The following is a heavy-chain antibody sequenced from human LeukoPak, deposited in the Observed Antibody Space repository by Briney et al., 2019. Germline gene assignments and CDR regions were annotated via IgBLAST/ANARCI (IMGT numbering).Heavy chain of an antibody. J-gene: IGHJ4*02. Sequence: GGSLRLSGAASGFTFSSYAMHWVRQAPGKGLGYVSAISSNGGSTYYANSVKGRFTISRDNSKNTLYLQMGSLRAEDMAVYYCARDVGPFDYWGQGTLVTVSS. CDR1: GFTFSSYA. D-gene: IGHD1-26*01. V-gene: IGHV3-64*01. CDR2: ISSNGGST. CDR3: ARDVGPFDY.